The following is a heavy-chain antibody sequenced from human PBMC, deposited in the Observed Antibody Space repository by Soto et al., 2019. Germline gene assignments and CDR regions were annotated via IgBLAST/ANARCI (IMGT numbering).Heavy chain of an antibody. D-gene: IGHD5-12*01. J-gene: IGHJ6*03. CDR3: TRRVATRLESYYYYYMDV. Sequence: GGSLRLSCAASGFTFSGSAMHWVRQASGKGLEWVGRIRSKANSYATAYAASVKGRFTISRDDSKNTAYLQMNSLKTEDTAVYYCTRRVATRLESYYYYYMDVWGKGTTVTVSS. CDR2: IRSKANSYAT. V-gene: IGHV3-73*01. CDR1: GFTFSGSA.